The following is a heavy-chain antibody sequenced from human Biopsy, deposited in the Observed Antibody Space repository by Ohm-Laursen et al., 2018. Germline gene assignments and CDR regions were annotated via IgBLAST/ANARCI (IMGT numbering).Heavy chain of an antibody. CDR1: GGSLSSYS. V-gene: IGHV4-4*07. J-gene: IGHJ5*02. CDR2: IYASGIT. CDR3: ARDRDRRGWFDP. D-gene: IGHD1-14*01. Sequence: VTLSLPCTVSGGSLSSYSWSGIRQPAGKGLEWIGQIYASGITNYNPSLKSRVTMSLDTSKNKFSLRGSAVTAADTAVYYGARDRDRRGWFDPWGQGTLVTVSS.